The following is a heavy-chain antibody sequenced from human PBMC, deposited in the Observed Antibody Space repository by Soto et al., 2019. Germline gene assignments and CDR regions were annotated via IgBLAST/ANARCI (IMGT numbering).Heavy chain of an antibody. CDR3: ARHWVVRGGDV. CDR2: IYYSGST. J-gene: IGHJ6*03. V-gene: IGHV4-39*01. D-gene: IGHD3-10*01. CDR1: PGSHRSSCYL. Sequence: TIPLPCILSPGSHRSSCYLWGWIRQPPGKGLEWIGSIYYSGSTYYNPSLKSRVTISVDTPKNQFSLKLSSVTAADTAVYYCARHWVVRGGDVWGKGTTVT.